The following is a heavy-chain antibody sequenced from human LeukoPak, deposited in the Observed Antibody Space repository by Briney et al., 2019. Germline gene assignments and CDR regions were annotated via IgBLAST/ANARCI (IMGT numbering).Heavy chain of an antibody. V-gene: IGHV3-66*04. J-gene: IGHJ4*02. CDR1: GFTVSRNY. Sequence: PGGSLRLSCAVSGFTVSRNYMNWVRQAPGKGLEWVSIIYSGGSTYYSDSVKGRFTISRDNSKNTLYLQMNSLRAEDTAVYYCARRGYGDYAPFDYWGQGTLVTVSS. CDR3: ARRGYGDYAPFDY. CDR2: IYSGGST. D-gene: IGHD4-17*01.